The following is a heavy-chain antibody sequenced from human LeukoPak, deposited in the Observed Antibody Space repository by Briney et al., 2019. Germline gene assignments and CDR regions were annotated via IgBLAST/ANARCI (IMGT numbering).Heavy chain of an antibody. CDR2: IYFSGST. J-gene: IGHJ5*02. V-gene: IGHV4-59*01. Sequence: SETLSLTCTVSGGSISSYYWSWIRQPPGKGLEWIGYIYFSGSTNYNPSLKSRVTISVDTSRNQFSLQLSSVTAADTAVYYCARERIQLWFGWFDPWGQGTLVTVSS. CDR1: GGSISSYY. D-gene: IGHD5-18*01. CDR3: ARERIQLWFGWFDP.